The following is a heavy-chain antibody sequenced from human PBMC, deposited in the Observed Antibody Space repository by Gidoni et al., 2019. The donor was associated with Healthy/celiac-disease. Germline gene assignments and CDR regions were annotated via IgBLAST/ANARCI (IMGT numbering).Heavy chain of an antibody. V-gene: IGHV2-5*02. J-gene: IGHJ5*02. CDR2: IYVDDDK. CDR1: GFSLSTSGVG. CDR3: AHTRYSSSWPDTLNCFDP. D-gene: IGHD6-13*01. Sequence: QITLKESGPTLVKPTQTLTLTCTFSGFSLSTSGVGVGWIRQPPGKALEWLALIYVDDDKRYSPSLKSRLTITKDTSKNQVVLTMTNMDPVDTATYYCAHTRYSSSWPDTLNCFDPWGQGTLVTVSS.